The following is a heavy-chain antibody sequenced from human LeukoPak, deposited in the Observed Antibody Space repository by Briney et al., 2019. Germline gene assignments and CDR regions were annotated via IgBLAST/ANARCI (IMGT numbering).Heavy chain of an antibody. CDR3: VRVLSYYYGMDV. CDR2: INPKSGGT. D-gene: IGHD2/OR15-2a*01. CDR1: GYTFSDSY. V-gene: IGHV1-2*02. Sequence: ASVKVSCKAFGYTFSDSYIHWVRQAPGQGLEWMGWINPKSGGTNYAQKFQGRVTVTRDTSISTAYMELNGLRSDDTAVYYCVRVLSYYYGMDVWGRGTTVTVSS. J-gene: IGHJ6*02.